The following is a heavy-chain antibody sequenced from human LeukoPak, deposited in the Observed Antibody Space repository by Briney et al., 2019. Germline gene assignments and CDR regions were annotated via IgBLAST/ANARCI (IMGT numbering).Heavy chain of an antibody. CDR3: AKDDRRYCSSTSCLDSFDP. J-gene: IGHJ5*02. D-gene: IGHD2-2*01. V-gene: IGHV3-23*01. Sequence: GGSLRLSCAASGFTFSSYAMSWVRQAPGKGLEWVSAISGSGGSTYYADSVKGRFTISRDNSKNTLHLQMNSLRAEDTAVYYCAKDDRRYCSSTSCLDSFDPWGQGALVTVSS. CDR1: GFTFSSYA. CDR2: ISGSGGST.